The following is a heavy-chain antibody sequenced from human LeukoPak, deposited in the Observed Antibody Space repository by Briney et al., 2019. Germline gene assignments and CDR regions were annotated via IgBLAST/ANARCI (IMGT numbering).Heavy chain of an antibody. CDR3: AREARFPTRGKYCTNGVCYIDY. V-gene: IGHV1-18*01. Sequence: SVKVSCKASGYTFTSYGISWVRQAPGQGLEWMEWISAYNGNTNYAQKLHGRVTMTRDTSTSTAYMELSSLRSDDTAVYYCAREARFPTRGKYCTNGVCYIDYWGQGTLVTVSS. J-gene: IGHJ4*02. D-gene: IGHD2-8*01. CDR1: GYTFTSYG. CDR2: ISAYNGNT.